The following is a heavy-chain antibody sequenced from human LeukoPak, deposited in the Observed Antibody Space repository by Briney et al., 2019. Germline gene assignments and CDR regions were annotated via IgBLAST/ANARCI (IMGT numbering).Heavy chain of an antibody. CDR1: GGSISDYY. Sequence: SETLSLTCTVSGGSISDYYWNWIRQPPGKGLEWIGNIYYSGSTKYSPSLKSRVSISVDTSKNQLSLRLTSVTAPDTAVYFCAKDQRFSMQDPDEYAYFVPWGQGTRVIVSS. D-gene: IGHD3-16*01. CDR2: IYYSGST. J-gene: IGHJ5*01. V-gene: IGHV4-59*01. CDR3: AKDQRFSMQDPDEYAYFVP.